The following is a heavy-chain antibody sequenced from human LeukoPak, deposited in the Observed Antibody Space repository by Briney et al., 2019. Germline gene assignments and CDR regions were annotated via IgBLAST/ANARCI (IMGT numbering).Heavy chain of an antibody. CDR2: IKTKQDGGTT. CDR3: TAIREYCDSAGCYSPYFYYYMDV. CDR1: GFTFGNAW. V-gene: IGHV3-15*01. Sequence: GGSLRLSCAASGFTFGNAWMNWVRQAPGKGLEWVGRIKTKQDGGTTDYATPVKGRFTISRDDSRNTLYLQMNSLRTDDTAIYYCTAIREYCDSAGCYSPYFYYYMDVWGKGTTVAASS. D-gene: IGHD2-15*01. J-gene: IGHJ6*03.